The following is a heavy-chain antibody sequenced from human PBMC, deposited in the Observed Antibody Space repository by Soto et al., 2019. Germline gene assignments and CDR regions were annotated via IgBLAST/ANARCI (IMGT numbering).Heavy chain of an antibody. D-gene: IGHD3-10*01. CDR3: XXAAVREIMAQESXXXAV. V-gene: IGHV1-69*01. CDR1: GGTLSDYA. CDR2: IMPTVDSA. J-gene: IGHJ6*02. Sequence: QVQLVQSGAEVKTPGSSVKVSCKASGGTLSDYAISWVRQAPGQGLEWMGGIMPTVDSANYAQNFQGRLTISADESTSTANLELSSLRSDDTAVXXXXXAAVREIMAQESXXXAVWGQ.